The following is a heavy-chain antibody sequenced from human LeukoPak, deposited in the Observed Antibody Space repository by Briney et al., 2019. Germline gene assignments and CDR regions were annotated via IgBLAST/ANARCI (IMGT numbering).Heavy chain of an antibody. CDR2: INHSGST. V-gene: IGHV4-34*01. CDR3: AGSVSVMATIDS. Sequence: PSETLSLTCTVSGGSISSYYWSWIRQPPGKGLEWIGEINHSGSTNYNPSLKSRVTISVDTSKNQFSLKLSSVTAADTAVYYCAGSVSVMATIDSWGQGTLVTVSS. CDR1: GGSISSYY. J-gene: IGHJ4*02. D-gene: IGHD5-24*01.